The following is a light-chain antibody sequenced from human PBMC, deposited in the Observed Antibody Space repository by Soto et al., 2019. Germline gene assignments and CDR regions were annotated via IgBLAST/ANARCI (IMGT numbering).Light chain of an antibody. CDR2: DTS. CDR3: QQYVHWPPGA. J-gene: IGKJ1*01. CDR1: QSVSSS. Sequence: EIVVTQSPATLSVSPGERVTLSCRASQSVSSSIAWYQQRPGQAPRLLIYDTSTRAAGIAARFSGSGSGTEFTLTISSLQSDDSAVYYCQQYVHWPPGAFGQGTTVEIK. V-gene: IGKV3-15*01.